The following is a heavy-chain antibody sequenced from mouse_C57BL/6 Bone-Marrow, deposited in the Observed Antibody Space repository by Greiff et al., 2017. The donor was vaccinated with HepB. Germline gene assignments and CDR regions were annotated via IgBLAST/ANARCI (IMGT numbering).Heavy chain of an antibody. CDR3: ASPMVTTRAHYYAMDY. CDR1: GFSLTSYA. Sequence: VQVVESGPGLVAPSQSLSITCTVSGFSLTSYAMSWVRQPPGKGLEWLGVIWTGGGTNYNSALKSRLSISKDNSKSQVFLKMNSLQTDDTARYYCASPMVTTRAHYYAMDYWGQGTSVTVSS. D-gene: IGHD2-2*01. CDR2: IWTGGGT. V-gene: IGHV2-9-1*01. J-gene: IGHJ4*01.